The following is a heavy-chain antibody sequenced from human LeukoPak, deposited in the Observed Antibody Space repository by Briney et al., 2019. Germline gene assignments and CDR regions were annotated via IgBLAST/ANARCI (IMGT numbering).Heavy chain of an antibody. D-gene: IGHD6-13*01. V-gene: IGHV3-48*03. Sequence: GGSLRLSCAASGFSFRSFEMSWVRQAPGKGLECIAYISSASGTIYHADSVKGRFTISRDNANNSLYLQMNSLRAEDTAVYYCAREIEAAGTRWFDPWGQGTLVTVSS. CDR2: ISSASGTI. CDR3: AREIEAAGTRWFDP. CDR1: GFSFRSFE. J-gene: IGHJ5*02.